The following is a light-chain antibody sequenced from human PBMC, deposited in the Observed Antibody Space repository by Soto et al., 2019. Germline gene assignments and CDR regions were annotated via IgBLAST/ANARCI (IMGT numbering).Light chain of an antibody. CDR2: RAS. CDR1: QSVLYSSNNKNY. J-gene: IGKJ4*01. Sequence: DIVMTQSPDSLAVSLGERATINCKSSQSVLYSSNNKNYLAWYQQKPGQPPKLLIYRASTRESGVPDRFSGSGSRTDFTLTISSLQAEDVAVYYCQQFYSTPPTFGGGTKVEIK. CDR3: QQFYSTPPT. V-gene: IGKV4-1*01.